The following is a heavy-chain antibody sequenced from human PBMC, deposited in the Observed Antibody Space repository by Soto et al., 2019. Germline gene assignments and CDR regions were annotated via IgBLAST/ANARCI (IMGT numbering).Heavy chain of an antibody. CDR1: GFTFRNYV. V-gene: IGHV3-30*18. J-gene: IGHJ4*02. CDR3: TKDRATQRNY. CDR2: ISSDGSNK. Sequence: QVQLVESGGGVVQPGRSLSLSCAASGFTFRNYVMHWVRQAPGKGLEWVAVISSDGSNKYYADSVKGRFTISRDNSKNPLYLQMNSLRIEDTAVYYCTKDRATQRNYWGQGTLVTVSS.